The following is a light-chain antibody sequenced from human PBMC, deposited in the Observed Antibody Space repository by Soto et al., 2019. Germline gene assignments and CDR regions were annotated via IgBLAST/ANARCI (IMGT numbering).Light chain of an antibody. J-gene: IGLJ2*01. Sequence: QLALTQPPSASGTPGQRVTISCSGSSSNIGRNAVSWYQQLPGTAPKLLIYSNDQRPSGVPDRFSGAKSGTSASLAISGLQSEDEADYYCAAWDDSLSGRVVFGGGTKVTVL. V-gene: IGLV1-44*01. CDR3: AAWDDSLSGRVV. CDR1: SSNIGRNA. CDR2: SND.